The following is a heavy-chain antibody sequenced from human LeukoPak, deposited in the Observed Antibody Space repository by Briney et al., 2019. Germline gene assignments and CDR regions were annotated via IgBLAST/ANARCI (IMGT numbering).Heavy chain of an antibody. CDR1: GFTFSSYW. CDR3: ARESAGGPDY. V-gene: IGHV3-7*05. J-gene: IGHJ4*02. D-gene: IGHD6-19*01. Sequence: GGSLRLSCAASGFTFSSYWMSWVRQAPGKGLEWVANIKEDGSEQYYVGSVRGRFTISRDNAKNSLYLQMNSLRGEDTAIYYCARESAGGPDYWGQGTLVTVSS. CDR2: IKEDGSEQ.